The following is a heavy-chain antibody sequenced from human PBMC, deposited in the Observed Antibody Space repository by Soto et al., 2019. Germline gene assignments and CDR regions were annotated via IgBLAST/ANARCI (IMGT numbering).Heavy chain of an antibody. V-gene: IGHV3-7*03. CDR3: VGGSGWVMDY. D-gene: IGHD6-19*01. CDR1: SFIFSSYW. J-gene: IGHJ4*02. CDR2: VKQDGSEQ. Sequence: EVHLVESGGGLVQPGGSLRLSCSASSFIFSSYWMTWVRHAPGKGLEWVANVKQDGSEQHYVDSVKGRFTISRDNVKNSLFLQMNSLRAEDTAVYYCVGGSGWVMDYWGQGTLVTVSS.